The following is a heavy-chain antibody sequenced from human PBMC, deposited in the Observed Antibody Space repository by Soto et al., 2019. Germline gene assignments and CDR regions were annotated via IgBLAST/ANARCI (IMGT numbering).Heavy chain of an antibody. V-gene: IGHV1-2*04. Sequence: ASVKVSCKVSGYTLTELSMHWVRQAPGQGLEWMGWINPNSGGTNYAQKFQGWVTMTRDTSISTAYMELSRLRSDDTAVYYCAREGVAPYYYYGMDVWGQGTPVTVSS. D-gene: IGHD5-12*01. CDR3: AREGVAPYYYYGMDV. CDR2: INPNSGGT. J-gene: IGHJ6*02. CDR1: GYTLTELS.